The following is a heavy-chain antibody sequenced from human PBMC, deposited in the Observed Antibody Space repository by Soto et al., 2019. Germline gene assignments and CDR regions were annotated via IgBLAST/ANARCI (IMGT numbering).Heavy chain of an antibody. CDR1: GGSISSSNW. CDR3: VRHDLGIAVAGPTEYFQH. CDR2: IYHSGST. Sequence: PSETLSLTCAVSGGSISSSNWWSWVRPPPGKGLEWIGEIYHSGSTNYNPSLKSRVTISVDTSKNQFSLKLSSVTAADTAVYYCVRHDLGIAVAGPTEYFQHWGQGTLVTVSS. J-gene: IGHJ1*01. V-gene: IGHV4-4*02. D-gene: IGHD6-19*01.